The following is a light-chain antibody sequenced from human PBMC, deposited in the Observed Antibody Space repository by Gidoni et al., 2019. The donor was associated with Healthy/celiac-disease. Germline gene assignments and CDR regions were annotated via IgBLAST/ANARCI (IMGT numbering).Light chain of an antibody. CDR1: QGISNY. CDR3: QKYNSAPWT. CDR2: AAS. J-gene: IGKJ1*01. V-gene: IGKV1-27*01. Sequence: IQMTQTPSSLSASVGDRVIITCRASQGISNYLDWYQQKPGKVPKVLIYAASTLQSGVPSRFSGSGSGTDFTLTISSLQPEDVATYYCQKYNSAPWTFGQGTKVEIK.